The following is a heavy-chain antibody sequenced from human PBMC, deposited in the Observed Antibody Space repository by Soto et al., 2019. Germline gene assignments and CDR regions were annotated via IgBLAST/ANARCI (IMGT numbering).Heavy chain of an antibody. V-gene: IGHV3-23*01. Sequence: EVQLLESGGGLVQPEGSLRLSCAASGFTFSSHAMSWVRQAPGKGLEWVSAISYSGSNTYYTDSVKGRFTISRDNSNNTLYLQMDSLRVEDTAIYYCAKRFTLFGEVKLSPDFDYWGQGTLVTVSS. CDR2: ISYSGSNT. CDR3: AKRFTLFGEVKLSPDFDY. CDR1: GFTFSSHA. J-gene: IGHJ4*02. D-gene: IGHD3-3*01.